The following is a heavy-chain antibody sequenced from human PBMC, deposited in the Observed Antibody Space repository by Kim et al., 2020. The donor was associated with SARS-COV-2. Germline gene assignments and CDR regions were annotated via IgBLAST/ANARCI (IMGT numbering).Heavy chain of an antibody. CDR2: N. J-gene: IGHJ4*02. D-gene: IGHD1-1*01. Sequence: NDYAVSVKSRITINPDTSKNQFSLQLNSVTPEDTAVYYCAREDTTGTIDYWGQGTLVTVSS. V-gene: IGHV6-1*01. CDR3: AREDTTGTIDY.